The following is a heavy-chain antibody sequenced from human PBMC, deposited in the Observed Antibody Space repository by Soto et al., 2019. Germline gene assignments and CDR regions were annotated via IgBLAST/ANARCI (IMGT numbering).Heavy chain of an antibody. D-gene: IGHD5-12*01. CDR3: ARHPRGWLQLGYYYYGMDV. CDR1: GYSFTSYW. Sequence: PGESLKLSCKGSGYSFTSYWIGWVRQMPGKGLEWMGIIYPGDSDTRYSPSFQGQVTISADKSISTAYLQWSSLKASDTAMYYCARHPRGWLQLGYYYYGMDVWGQGTTVTVSS. V-gene: IGHV5-51*01. J-gene: IGHJ6*02. CDR2: IYPGDSDT.